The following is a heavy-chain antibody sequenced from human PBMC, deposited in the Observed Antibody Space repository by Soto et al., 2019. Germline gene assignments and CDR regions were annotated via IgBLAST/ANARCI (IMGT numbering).Heavy chain of an antibody. J-gene: IGHJ6*02. V-gene: IGHV3-11*06. D-gene: IGHD3-3*01. CDR2: TSGSGAYT. CDR1: GFIFSDY. Sequence: QVQLVESGGGLVKPGGSLRLSCTGSGFIFSDYMTWIRQAPGKGLEWVSYTSGSGAYTKYADSVRGRFTISRDNARNSLWPEIHTLRAEDTAVYYCARSSEWRHVVGYNFGLDVWGQGTTVIVSS. CDR3: ARSSEWRHVVGYNFGLDV.